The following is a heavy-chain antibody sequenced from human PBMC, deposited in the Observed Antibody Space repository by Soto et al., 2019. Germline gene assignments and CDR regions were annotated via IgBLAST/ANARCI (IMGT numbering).Heavy chain of an antibody. J-gene: IGHJ4*02. CDR1: GVTFSSYW. CDR3: ASAYYYDSSGYSPGGY. D-gene: IGHD3-22*01. CDR2: IKQDGSQK. Sequence: LRLSCAASGVTFSSYWMSWVRQAPGKGLEWVANIKQDGSQKYYVDSVKGRFTISRDNAKNSLYLQMNSLRVEDTAVYYCASAYYYDSSGYSPGGYWGQGTLVTVSS. V-gene: IGHV3-7*01.